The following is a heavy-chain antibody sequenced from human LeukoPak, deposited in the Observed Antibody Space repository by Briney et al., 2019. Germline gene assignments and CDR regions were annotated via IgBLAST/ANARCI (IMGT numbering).Heavy chain of an antibody. CDR3: ARELGNYDILTGYYKLGWFDP. Sequence: SVKVSCKASGGTFSSYAISWVRQAPGQGLEWMGGIIPIFGTANYAQKFQGRVTITADKSTSTAYMELSSLRSEDTAVYYCARELGNYDILTGYYKLGWFDPWGQGTLVTVSS. CDR2: IIPIFGTA. CDR1: GGTFSSYA. V-gene: IGHV1-69*06. J-gene: IGHJ5*02. D-gene: IGHD3-9*01.